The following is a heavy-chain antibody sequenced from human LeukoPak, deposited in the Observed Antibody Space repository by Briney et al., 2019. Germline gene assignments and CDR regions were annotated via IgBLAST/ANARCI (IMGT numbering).Heavy chain of an antibody. D-gene: IGHD3-22*01. CDR2: IRNEADSYTT. V-gene: IGHV3-72*01. CDR1: GFTYSDYY. J-gene: IGHJ4*02. CDR3: ARVSSGGYYYFDY. Sequence: GGSLRLSCAASGFTYSDYYMDWVRQAPGKGLEWVGRIRNEADSYTTEYAASVQGRFTISRDDSKSSMFLQMNSLKAEDTAVYYCARVSSGGYYYFDYWGQGAPVAVSS.